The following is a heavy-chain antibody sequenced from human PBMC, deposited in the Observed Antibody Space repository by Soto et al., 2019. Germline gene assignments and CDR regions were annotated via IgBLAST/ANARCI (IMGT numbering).Heavy chain of an antibody. CDR1: GYGFKTFW. D-gene: IGHD2-8*01. J-gene: IGHJ4*02. V-gene: IGHV5-51*01. CDR2: IYPDDSHT. Sequence: PGESLKISCRDSGYGFKTFWLVWVRQMPGKGLEWMAMIYPDDSHTKYSPSFQGQVTIAVDRSITTAYLQWRSLRASDSGMFYCARVRNNGGGGFFDLWGQGTLVTVSS. CDR3: ARVRNNGGGGFFDL.